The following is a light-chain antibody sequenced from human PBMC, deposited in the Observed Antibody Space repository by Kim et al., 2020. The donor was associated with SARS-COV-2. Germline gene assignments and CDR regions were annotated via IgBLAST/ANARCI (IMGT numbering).Light chain of an antibody. J-gene: IGLJ1*01. CDR2: YDS. V-gene: IGLV3-21*04. CDR1: NIGSKS. CDR3: QVWDSSSDRL. Sequence: SYELTQPPSVSVAPGKTARITCGGNNIGSKSVHWYQQKPGQAPVLVIYYDSDRPSGIPERFSGSNSGNTATLTISRVEAGDEADYYCQVWDSSSDRLFGT.